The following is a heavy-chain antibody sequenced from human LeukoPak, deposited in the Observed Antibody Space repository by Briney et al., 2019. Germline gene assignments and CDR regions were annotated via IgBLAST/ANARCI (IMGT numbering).Heavy chain of an antibody. CDR2: ITSSSSYI. CDR1: GFTFSSYS. V-gene: IGHV3-21*01. Sequence: GGSLRLSCAASGFTFSSYSMNWVRQAPGKGLEWVSSITSSSSYIYYADSVKGRFTISRDNAKNSLYLQMNSLRAEDTAVYYCARGWSDYIWGSYRRDDAFDIWGQGTMVIVSS. CDR3: ARGWSDYIWGSYRRDDAFDI. J-gene: IGHJ3*02. D-gene: IGHD3-16*02.